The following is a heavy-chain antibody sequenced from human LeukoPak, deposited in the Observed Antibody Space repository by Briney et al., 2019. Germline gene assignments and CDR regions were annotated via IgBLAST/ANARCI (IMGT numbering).Heavy chain of an antibody. Sequence: GASVKVSCKASGYTFTTYAMHWVRQAPGQRLEWMGWINAGNGNTKYSQKFQGRVTITRDTSASTAYMELSSLRSEDTAVYYCARVQLWFGEIDYWGQGTLVTVSS. CDR3: ARVQLWFGEIDY. V-gene: IGHV1-3*01. J-gene: IGHJ4*02. CDR1: GYTFTTYA. CDR2: INAGNGNT. D-gene: IGHD3-10*01.